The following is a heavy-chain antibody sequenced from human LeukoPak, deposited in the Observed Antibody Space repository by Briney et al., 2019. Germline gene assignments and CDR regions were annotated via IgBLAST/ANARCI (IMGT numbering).Heavy chain of an antibody. D-gene: IGHD3-10*01. CDR3: AKEVYGSGSYWSAEYFQH. Sequence: GGSLRLSCAASGFTFSNYAMSWVRQAPGKGLEWVSTISGSGGSTYYADSVKGRFTISRDNSKNTLYLQMNSLRTEDTAMYYCAKEVYGSGSYWSAEYFQHWGQGTLVTVSS. J-gene: IGHJ1*01. CDR2: ISGSGGST. CDR1: GFTFSNYA. V-gene: IGHV3-23*01.